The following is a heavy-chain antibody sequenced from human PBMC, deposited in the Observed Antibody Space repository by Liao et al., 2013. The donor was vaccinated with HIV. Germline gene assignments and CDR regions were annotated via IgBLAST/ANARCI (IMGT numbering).Heavy chain of an antibody. J-gene: IGHJ4*02. CDR1: GGSMNGNY. CDR2: IYYSGRT. D-gene: IGHD4-17*01. Sequence: QVQLQESGPGLVKPSETLSLTCSVSGGSMNGNYWSWIRQTPGKGLEWIGYIYYSGRTKYNVSLRSRVSISIDTSRNQFSLKVTSVTAADTAVYFCARGTDYGDYDGGYFFDSWGQGTLVTVSS. CDR3: ARGTDYGDYDGGYFFDS. V-gene: IGHV4-59*01.